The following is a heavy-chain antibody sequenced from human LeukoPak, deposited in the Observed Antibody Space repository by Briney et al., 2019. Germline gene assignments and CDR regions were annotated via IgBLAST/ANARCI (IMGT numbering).Heavy chain of an antibody. V-gene: IGHV4-59*01. CDR1: GGSISSYY. CDR3: ARGKYSAKYGSGSYYNRNGAFDI. Sequence: SETLSLTCTVSGGSISSYYWSWIRQPPGKGLEWIGYIYYSGSTNYNPSLKSRVTISVDTSKNQFSLKLSSVTAADMAVYYCARGKYSAKYGSGSYYNRNGAFDIWGQGTMVTVSS. D-gene: IGHD3-10*01. CDR2: IYYSGST. J-gene: IGHJ3*02.